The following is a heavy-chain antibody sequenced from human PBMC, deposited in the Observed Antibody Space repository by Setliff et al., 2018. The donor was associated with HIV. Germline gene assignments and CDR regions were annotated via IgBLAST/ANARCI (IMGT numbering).Heavy chain of an antibody. J-gene: IGHJ4*02. CDR1: GYFISSGYY. CDR2: VYHSGST. Sequence: SETLSLTCEVSGYFISSGYYWSWIRQPPGKGLEWIATVYHSGSTYYNPSLKSRVTISVDTSENQFSLKLSSVTAADTAVYYCARHPPPAVWGDVTDYWGQGTLVTVSS. D-gene: IGHD3-10*01. CDR3: ARHPPPAVWGDVTDY. V-gene: IGHV4-38-2*01.